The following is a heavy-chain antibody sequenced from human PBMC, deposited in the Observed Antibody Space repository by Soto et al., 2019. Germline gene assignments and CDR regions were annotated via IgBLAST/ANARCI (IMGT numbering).Heavy chain of an antibody. CDR3: AKSYRVVAGSPDS. Sequence: QVQLVESGGGVVQPGRSLRLSCAASGFTFSSYAMHWVRQAPGKGLEWVAVISYDGSNKYYADSVKGRFTISRDNSKNTLYLQMNSLRAEDTALYYCAKSYRVVAGSPDSWGQGTLVTVSS. V-gene: IGHV3-30-3*01. D-gene: IGHD2-15*01. CDR2: ISYDGSNK. J-gene: IGHJ4*02. CDR1: GFTFSSYA.